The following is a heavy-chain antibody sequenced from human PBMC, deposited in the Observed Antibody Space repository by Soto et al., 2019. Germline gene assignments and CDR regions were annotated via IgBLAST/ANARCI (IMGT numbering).Heavy chain of an antibody. V-gene: IGHV3-21*01. D-gene: IGHD3-16*01. CDR1: GFTFSSYS. CDR2: ISSSSSYI. J-gene: IGHJ4*02. Sequence: EVQLVESGGGLVKPGGSLRLSCAASGFTFSSYSMNWVRQAPVKGLEWVSSISSSSSYIYYADSVKGRFTISRDDAKNSLYLQMNSLRAEDTAVYYCARDLAITFGGVSAPVVFDYWGQGTLVTVSS. CDR3: ARDLAITFGGVSAPVVFDY.